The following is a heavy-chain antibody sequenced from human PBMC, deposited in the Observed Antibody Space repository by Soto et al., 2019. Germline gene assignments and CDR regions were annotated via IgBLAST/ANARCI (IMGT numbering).Heavy chain of an antibody. D-gene: IGHD1-1*01. CDR3: ARKFNSPSRRMEY. CDR1: GGSFSGYY. J-gene: IGHJ4*02. Sequence: SETLSLTCAVYGGSFSGYYWSWIRQPPGKGLEWIGEINHSGSTNYNPSLKSRVTISVDTSKNQFSLKLSSVTAADTAVYYCARKFNSPSRRMEYWGQGTLVTVSS. V-gene: IGHV4-34*01. CDR2: INHSGST.